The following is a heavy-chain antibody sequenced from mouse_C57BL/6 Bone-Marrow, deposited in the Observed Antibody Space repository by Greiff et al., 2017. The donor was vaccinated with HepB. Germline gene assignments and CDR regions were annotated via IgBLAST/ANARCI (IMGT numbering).Heavy chain of an antibody. CDR1: GYTFTNYW. CDR3: ARKGYYYAMDY. Sequence: QVQLKESGAELVSPGTSVKMSCKASGYTFTNYWIGWAKQRPGHGLEWIGDIYPGGGYTNYNEKFKGKATLTADKSSSTAYMQFSSLTSEDSAIYYCARKGYYYAMDYWGQGTSVTVSS. CDR2: IYPGGGYT. J-gene: IGHJ4*01. V-gene: IGHV1-63*01.